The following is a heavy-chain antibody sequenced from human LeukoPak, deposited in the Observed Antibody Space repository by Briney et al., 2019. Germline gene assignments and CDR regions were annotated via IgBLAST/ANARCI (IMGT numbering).Heavy chain of an antibody. CDR1: GYTFTSYY. J-gene: IGHJ4*02. Sequence: GASVKVSCKASGYTFTSYYMHWVRQAPGQGLEWMGWISAYNGNTNYAQKLQGRVTMTTDTSTSTAYMELRSLRSDDTAVYYCARDHVRFLEWLSEFYFDYWGQGTLVTVSS. V-gene: IGHV1-18*04. CDR2: ISAYNGNT. CDR3: ARDHVRFLEWLSEFYFDY. D-gene: IGHD3-3*01.